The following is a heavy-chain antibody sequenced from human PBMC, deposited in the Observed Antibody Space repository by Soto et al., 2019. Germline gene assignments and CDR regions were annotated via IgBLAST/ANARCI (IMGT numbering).Heavy chain of an antibody. CDR2: ISYDGSNK. Sequence: GGSLRLSCAASGFTFSSYGMHWVRQAPGKGLEWVAVISYDGSNKYYADSVKGRFTISRDNSKNTLYLQMNSLRAEDTAVYYCAKDQQQLANYYYYGMDVWGQGTTVTVSS. V-gene: IGHV3-30*18. CDR1: GFTFSSYG. CDR3: AKDQQQLANYYYYGMDV. D-gene: IGHD6-13*01. J-gene: IGHJ6*02.